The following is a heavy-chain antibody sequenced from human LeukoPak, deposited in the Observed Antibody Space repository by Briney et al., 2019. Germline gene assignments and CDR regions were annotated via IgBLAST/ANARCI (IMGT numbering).Heavy chain of an antibody. CDR2: LYHSGSA. D-gene: IGHD2-15*01. CDR3: ARQDIVVVVAATPGAFDI. CDR1: DYSIRSGYY. J-gene: IGHJ3*02. V-gene: IGHV4-38-2*01. Sequence: SETLSLTCDVSDYSIRSGYYWGWIRQPPGKGLEWIGSLYHSGSAYYSPSLKSRVTISLDTSNNELSLRLSSVTAADTAIYYCARQDIVVVVAATPGAFDIWGQGTLVTVSS.